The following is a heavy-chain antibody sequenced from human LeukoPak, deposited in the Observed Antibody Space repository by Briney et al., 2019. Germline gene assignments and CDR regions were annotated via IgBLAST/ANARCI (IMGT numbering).Heavy chain of an antibody. CDR1: GGSISSYY. V-gene: IGHV4-59*01. CDR2: IYYSGST. CDR3: ARGLRQWLAARYNWFDP. D-gene: IGHD6-19*01. J-gene: IGHJ5*02. Sequence: PSETLSLTCTVSGGSISSYYWSWIRQPPGKGLEWIGYIYYSGSTNYNPSLKSRVTISVDTSKNQFSLKLSSVTAADTAVYYCARGLRQWLAARYNWFDPWGQGTLVTVSS.